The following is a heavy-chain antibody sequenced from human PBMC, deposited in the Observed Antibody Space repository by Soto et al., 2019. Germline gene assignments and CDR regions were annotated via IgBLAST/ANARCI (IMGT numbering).Heavy chain of an antibody. J-gene: IGHJ3*02. CDR2: IWYDGSNK. CDR1: GFTFSSYG. Sequence: WSLRLSCAASGFTFSSYGMHWVRQAPGKGLEWVAVIWYDGSNKYYADSVKGRFTISRDNSKNTLYLQMNSLRAEDTAVYYCAIPIRGAFDIWGQGTMVTVSS. CDR3: AIPIRGAFDI. V-gene: IGHV3-33*01.